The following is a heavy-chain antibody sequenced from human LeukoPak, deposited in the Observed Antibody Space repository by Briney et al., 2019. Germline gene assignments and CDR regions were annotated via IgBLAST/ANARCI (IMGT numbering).Heavy chain of an antibody. CDR1: GYTFSNFG. CDR2: ISGNNDNP. CDR3: ARDGTSTDDY. D-gene: IGHD2-2*01. V-gene: IGHV1-18*01. Sequence: ASVKVSCKTSGYTFSNFGINWVRQAPGQGLEWMGWISGNNDNPNYGQKFQGRFPETTDSSTSTAYMELRNLRFDDTAVYYCARDGTSTDDYWGQGTLVTVSS. J-gene: IGHJ4*02.